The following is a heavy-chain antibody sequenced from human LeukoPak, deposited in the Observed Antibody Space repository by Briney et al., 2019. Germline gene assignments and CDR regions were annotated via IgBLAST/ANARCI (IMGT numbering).Heavy chain of an antibody. J-gene: IGHJ4*02. CDR3: AKDSLETAGNFDY. V-gene: IGHV3-43*02. CDR2: ISGDGDST. Sequence: GGSQRLSWVPSGLIFNDYAMYWARPLAGEGLEWVSLISGDGDSTCYEDSVKGRFSMSRDNRRNSVYLQMNSLRIEDTALYYCAKDSLETAGNFDYWGQGTLVTVS. CDR1: GLIFNDYA. D-gene: IGHD1-14*01.